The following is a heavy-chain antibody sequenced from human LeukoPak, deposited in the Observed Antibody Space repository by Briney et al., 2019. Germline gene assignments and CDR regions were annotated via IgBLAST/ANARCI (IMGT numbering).Heavy chain of an antibody. Sequence: SETLSLTCTVSGGPISSYYWSWVRQPPGKGLEWIGYIYYSGSTNYNPSLKSRVTISVDTSKNQFSLKLSSVTAADTAVYYCARGGGGNYDSSHGTFDYGGQGTLVTVFS. CDR3: ARGGGGNYDSSHGTFDY. CDR1: GGPISSYY. J-gene: IGHJ4*02. V-gene: IGHV4-59*01. D-gene: IGHD3-22*01. CDR2: IYYSGST.